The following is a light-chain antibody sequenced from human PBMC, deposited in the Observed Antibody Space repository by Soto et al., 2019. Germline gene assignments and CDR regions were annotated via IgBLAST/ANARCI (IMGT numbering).Light chain of an antibody. CDR3: QKYNSAPRCT. Sequence: DLQMTQSPSSLSASVGDRVTITCRASQGISNYLAWYQQKPGKVPKLLIYAASTLQSGVPSRFSGSGSGTDFTLTISSLQPEDVATYYCQKYNSAPRCTFGPGTKVDIK. V-gene: IGKV1-27*01. CDR2: AAS. CDR1: QGISNY. J-gene: IGKJ3*01.